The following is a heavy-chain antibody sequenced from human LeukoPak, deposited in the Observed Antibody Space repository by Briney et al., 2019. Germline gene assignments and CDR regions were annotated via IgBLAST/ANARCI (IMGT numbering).Heavy chain of an antibody. CDR1: GFTFSSYW. CDR3: ARPTVTDAFDI. CDR2: ISYDGSNK. Sequence: GGSLRLSCAASGFTFSSYWMSWVRQAPGKGLEWVAVISYDGSNKYYADSVKGRFTISRDNSKNTLYLQMNSLRAEDTAVYYCARPTVTDAFDIWGQGTMVTVSS. D-gene: IGHD4-17*01. V-gene: IGHV3-30*03. J-gene: IGHJ3*02.